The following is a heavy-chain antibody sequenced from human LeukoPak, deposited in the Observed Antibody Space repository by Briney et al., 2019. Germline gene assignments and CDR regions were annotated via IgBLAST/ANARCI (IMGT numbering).Heavy chain of an antibody. CDR3: ARGGRRRNWFDP. CDR1: GGSFSGYY. V-gene: IGHV4-34*01. CDR2: INHSGST. Sequence: SETLSLTCAVYGGSFSGYYWSWIRQPPGKGLEWIGEINHSGSTNYNPSLKSRVTISVDTSKNQFSLKLSSVTAADTAVYYCARGGRRRNWFDPWGQGTLVTVSS. J-gene: IGHJ5*02. D-gene: IGHD1-26*01.